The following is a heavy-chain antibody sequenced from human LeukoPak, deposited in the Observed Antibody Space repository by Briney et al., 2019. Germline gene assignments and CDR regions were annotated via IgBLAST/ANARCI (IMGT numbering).Heavy chain of an antibody. Sequence: GGSLRLSCSASGFTFSNFGMHWVRQAPGKGLEYVSAISGNGGSTHYADSVKGRSTISRDNSKNTLYLQMTSLKAEDTAVYYCVKEHCSSTSCFYFDYWGQGTLVTVS. CDR2: ISGNGGST. CDR1: GFTFSNFG. D-gene: IGHD2-2*01. CDR3: VKEHCSSTSCFYFDY. V-gene: IGHV3-64D*06. J-gene: IGHJ4*02.